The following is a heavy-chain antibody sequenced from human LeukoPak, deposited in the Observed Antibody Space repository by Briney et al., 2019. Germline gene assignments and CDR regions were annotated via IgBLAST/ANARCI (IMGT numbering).Heavy chain of an antibody. Sequence: GRSLRLSCAASGFTFSSYGMHWVRQAPGKGLEWVAVIWYDGSNKYYADSVKGRFTISRDNSKNTLYLQMNSLRAEDTAVYYCARDADYYDSSGLFDYWGQGTLITVSS. J-gene: IGHJ4*02. V-gene: IGHV3-33*01. CDR1: GFTFSSYG. D-gene: IGHD3-22*01. CDR3: ARDADYYDSSGLFDY. CDR2: IWYDGSNK.